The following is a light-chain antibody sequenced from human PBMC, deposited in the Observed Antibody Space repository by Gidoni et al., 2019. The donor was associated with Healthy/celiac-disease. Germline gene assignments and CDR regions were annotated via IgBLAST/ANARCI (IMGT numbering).Light chain of an antibody. Sequence: DRVTITCRASQSISSYLNWYQQKPGKAPKLLIYAASSLQSGVPSRFSGSGSGTDFTLTISSLQPEEFATYYCQQSYSTLRTFGQGTKVEIK. CDR1: QSISSY. V-gene: IGKV1-39*01. J-gene: IGKJ1*01. CDR3: QQSYSTLRT. CDR2: AAS.